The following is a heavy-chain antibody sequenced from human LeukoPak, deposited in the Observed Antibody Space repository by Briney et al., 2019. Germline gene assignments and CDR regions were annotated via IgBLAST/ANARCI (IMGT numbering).Heavy chain of an antibody. J-gene: IGHJ3*02. V-gene: IGHV4-39*01. CDR1: GGSFSSSSYS. CDR3: ARYDSSGYGAFDI. CDR2: IYYSGST. Sequence: NSSETLSLTCTVSGGSFSSSSYSWGWIRQPPGKGLEWIGSIYYSGSTYYNPSLKSRVTISVDTSKNQFSLKLSSVTAADTAVYYCARYDSSGYGAFDIWGQGTMVTVSS. D-gene: IGHD3-22*01.